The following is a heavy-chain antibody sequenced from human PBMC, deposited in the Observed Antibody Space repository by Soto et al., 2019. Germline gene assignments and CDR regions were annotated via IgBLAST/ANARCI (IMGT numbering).Heavy chain of an antibody. CDR2: TTPSGGST. CDR3: AREDTANGGAFDI. J-gene: IGHJ3*02. V-gene: IGHV1-46*01. Sequence: QVQLVQSGAEVKKPGASVKVSCKASGYTFSSYYMHWVRQAPGQGLEWMVLTTPSGGSTSYAQKFQGRVTMTRDTSTSTVYMELSSLRSEDTAVYYCAREDTANGGAFDIWGQGTMLTVSS. CDR1: GYTFSSYY. D-gene: IGHD5-18*01.